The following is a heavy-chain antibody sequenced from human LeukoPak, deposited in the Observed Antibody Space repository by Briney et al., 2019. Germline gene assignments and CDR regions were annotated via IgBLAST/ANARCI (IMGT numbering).Heavy chain of an antibody. CDR3: ARDGSDILTGYYPSPFDY. Sequence: GASVKVSCKASGYTFTSYGISWVRQAPGQGLEWMGWISAYNGNTNYAQKLQGRVTMTTDTSTSTAYMELRSLRSDDTAVYYCARDGSDILTGYYPSPFDYWGQGTLVTVSS. CDR1: GYTFTSYG. J-gene: IGHJ4*02. CDR2: ISAYNGNT. D-gene: IGHD3-9*01. V-gene: IGHV1-18*01.